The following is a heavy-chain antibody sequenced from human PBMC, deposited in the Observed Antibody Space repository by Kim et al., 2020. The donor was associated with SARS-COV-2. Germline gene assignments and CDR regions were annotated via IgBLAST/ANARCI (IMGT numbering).Heavy chain of an antibody. CDR2: IWYDGTNK. Sequence: GGSLRLSCAASGFTFSSYGMHWVRQAPGKGLEWVALIWYDGTNKYHADSVKGRFTISRDNSKNTLYLQMNSLRAEDTAVYYCARGAEQQLANWFDPWGQGTLVTVSS. V-gene: IGHV3-33*01. CDR3: ARGAEQQLANWFDP. CDR1: GFTFSSYG. D-gene: IGHD6-13*01. J-gene: IGHJ5*02.